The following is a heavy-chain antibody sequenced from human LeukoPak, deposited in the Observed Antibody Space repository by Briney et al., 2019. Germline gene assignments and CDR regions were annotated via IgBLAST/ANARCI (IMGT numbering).Heavy chain of an antibody. CDR3: ASYLWGNDY. V-gene: IGHV3-30*03. D-gene: IGHD1-26*01. CDR2: ISYDGSNK. CDR1: GFTLSSYG. J-gene: IGHJ4*02. Sequence: PGGSLRLSCAASGFTLSSYGMHWVRQAPGKGLEWVAVISYDGSNKYYADSVKGRFTISRDNAKNSLYLQMNSLRAEDTAVYYCASYLWGNDYWGQGTLVTVSS.